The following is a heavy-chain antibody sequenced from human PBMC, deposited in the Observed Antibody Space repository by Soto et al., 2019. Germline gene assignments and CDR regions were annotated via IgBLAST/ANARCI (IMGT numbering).Heavy chain of an antibody. V-gene: IGHV4-59*02. CDR3: ARGRSHEWELLVQYFDY. J-gene: IGHJ4*02. CDR2: VYYSGST. CDR1: GGSVSNSY. Sequence: SETLSLTCTVSGGSVSNSYWGWIRQPPGKGLEWVAYVYYSGSTNYNPSLGSRVTISVDKSKNQFSLKMTSVTGADTAVYYCARGRSHEWELLVQYFDYWGQGTLVIVSS. D-gene: IGHD1-26*01.